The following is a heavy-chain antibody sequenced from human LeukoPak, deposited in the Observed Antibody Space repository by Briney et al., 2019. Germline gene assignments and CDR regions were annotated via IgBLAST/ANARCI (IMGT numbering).Heavy chain of an antibody. CDR1: GGSISSYY. D-gene: IGHD7-27*01. CDR2: ISYSGST. V-gene: IGHV4-59*01. Sequence: KSSETLSLTCTVSGGSISSYYRSWIRQPPGKGLEWIGYISYSGSTNYNPSLKSRVTISLDTSKNQFSLKLTSVTAADTAVYYCARFPNWGRGFDYWGQGTLVTVSS. CDR3: ARFPNWGRGFDY. J-gene: IGHJ4*02.